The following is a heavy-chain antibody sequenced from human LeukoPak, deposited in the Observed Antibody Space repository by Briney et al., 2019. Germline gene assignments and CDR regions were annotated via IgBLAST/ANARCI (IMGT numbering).Heavy chain of an antibody. J-gene: IGHJ1*01. Sequence: SETLSLTCTVSGGSISSYYWSWIRQPPGKGLEWIGYIYYTGSTNYNPSLKSRVTISIDTSKNQFSLKLSSVTAADTAVYYCARGPYSSGSWSFTEYFQHWGQGTLVTVSS. CDR2: IYYTGST. CDR3: ARGPYSSGSWSFTEYFQH. CDR1: GGSISSYY. V-gene: IGHV4-59*01. D-gene: IGHD6-19*01.